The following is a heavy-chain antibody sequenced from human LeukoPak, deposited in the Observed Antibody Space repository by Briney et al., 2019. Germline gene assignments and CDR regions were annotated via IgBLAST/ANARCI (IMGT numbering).Heavy chain of an antibody. J-gene: IGHJ5*02. CDR3: ARLMAVVAANAYWFDP. V-gene: IGHV3-23*01. D-gene: IGHD2-15*01. CDR1: GFTFSSYA. CDR2: ISGSGGST. Sequence: GGSLRLSCAASGFTFSSYAMSWVRQAPGKGLEWVSAISGSGGSTYYADSVKGRFTISRDNSKNTLYLQMNSLRAEDTAVYYCARLMAVVAANAYWFDPWGQGTLVTVSS.